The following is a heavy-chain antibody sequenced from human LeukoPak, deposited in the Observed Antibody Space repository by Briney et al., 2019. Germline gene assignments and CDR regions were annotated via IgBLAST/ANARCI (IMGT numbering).Heavy chain of an antibody. J-gene: IGHJ4*02. CDR2: ISSSGSTI. CDR3: AREGHTYYYDSSGYVDY. CDR1: GVTVTSNE. D-gene: IGHD3-22*01. V-gene: IGHV3-48*03. Sequence: GGSLTLSYAASGVTVTSNEIMWVWLAAGKWMEWDSYISSSGSTIYYADCVKGRFTISRDNAKNSLYLQMNSLRAEDTAVYYCAREGHTYYYDSSGYVDYWGQGTLVTVSS.